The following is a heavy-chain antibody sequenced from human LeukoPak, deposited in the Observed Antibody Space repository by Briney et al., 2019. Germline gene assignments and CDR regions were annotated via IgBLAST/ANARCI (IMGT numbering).Heavy chain of an antibody. CDR3: ARHRYPGSSSPLFDY. D-gene: IGHD6-6*01. CDR2: INHTGSA. CDR1: GGSFSGYY. V-gene: IGHV4-34*01. Sequence: SETLSLTCAFYGGSFSGYYWSWIRQPPGKGLEWIGEINHTGSANYNPSLKSRVTISVDTSKNQFSLKLSSVTAADTAVYYCARHRYPGSSSPLFDYWGQGTLVTVSS. J-gene: IGHJ4*02.